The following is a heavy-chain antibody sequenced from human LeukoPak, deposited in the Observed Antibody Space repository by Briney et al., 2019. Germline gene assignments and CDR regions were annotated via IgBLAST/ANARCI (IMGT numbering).Heavy chain of an antibody. CDR2: IYTSGST. V-gene: IGHV4-4*07. CDR1: GGSISSYY. CDR3: ARDVDYYYGSGSYYQNWFDP. D-gene: IGHD3-10*01. J-gene: IGHJ5*02. Sequence: SETLSLTCTVSGGSISSYYLSWIRQPAGKGLEWIGRIYTSGSTNYNPSLKSRVTMSVDASKNQFSLKLSSVTAADTAVYYCARDVDYYYGSGSYYQNWFDPWGQGTLVTVSS.